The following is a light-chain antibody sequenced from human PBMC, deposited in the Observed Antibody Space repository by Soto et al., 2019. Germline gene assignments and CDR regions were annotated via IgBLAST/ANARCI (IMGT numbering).Light chain of an antibody. V-gene: IGKV3-11*01. CDR2: DAP. CDR1: QSVSSY. CDR3: QQRSNGLT. Sequence: EIVLTQSPATLYLSPGERATLSCRASQSVSSYLAWYQQKPGQAPRLLIYDAPNRATGIPARFSGSGSGTDFTLTISSLEPEDFAVYYCQQRSNGLTFGGGTKVDIK. J-gene: IGKJ4*01.